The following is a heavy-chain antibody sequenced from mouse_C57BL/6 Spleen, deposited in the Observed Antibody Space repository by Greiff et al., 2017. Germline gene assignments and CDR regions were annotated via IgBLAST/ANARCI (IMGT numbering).Heavy chain of an antibody. Sequence: QVQLKESGAELVKPGASVQLSCKASGYTFTSYWMHWVKQRPGQGLEWIGMIHPNSGSTNYNEKFKSKATLTVDKSSSTAYMQLSSLTSEDSAVYYCARRDTTVVATKGYYFDYWGQGTTLTVSS. J-gene: IGHJ2*01. CDR1: GYTFTSYW. D-gene: IGHD1-1*01. V-gene: IGHV1-64*01. CDR3: ARRDTTVVATKGYYFDY. CDR2: IHPNSGST.